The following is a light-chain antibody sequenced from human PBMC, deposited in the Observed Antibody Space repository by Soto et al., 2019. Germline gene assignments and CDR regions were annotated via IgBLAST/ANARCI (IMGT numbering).Light chain of an antibody. J-gene: IGKJ4*01. Sequence: DIQMTQAPSSLSASVGDRVTLTCRASQGIVYNLAWFQQKAGKAPKSLIYGASSLQTGVPSRFSGSGFGTEFTLTISSLQPEDFGTYYCQQYGTYPLTFGGGTKVEI. CDR1: QGIVYN. CDR3: QQYGTYPLT. CDR2: GAS. V-gene: IGKV1-16*01.